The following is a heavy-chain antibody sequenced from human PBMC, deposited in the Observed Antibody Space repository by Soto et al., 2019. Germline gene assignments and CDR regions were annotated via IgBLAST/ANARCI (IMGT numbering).Heavy chain of an antibody. V-gene: IGHV3-11*01. D-gene: IGHD3-10*02. J-gene: IGHJ5*02. CDR3: ARGMFYGAFGKNWFEP. CDR2: INSAVDDV. CDR1: GSTFADYP. Sequence: QGHLVESGGGLVKPGGSLRLSCAASGSTFADYPMIWIRQAPGKGLQWMAFINSAVDDVYYADSVKGTFTIARYNPKSSLFMQMNSLRGEDTAVYYCARGMFYGAFGKNWFEPWGQGTLVSVSS.